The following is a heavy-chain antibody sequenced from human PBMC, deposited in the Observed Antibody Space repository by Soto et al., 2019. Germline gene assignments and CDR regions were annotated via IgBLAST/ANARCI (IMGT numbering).Heavy chain of an antibody. CDR2: IIPIFGTA. V-gene: IGHV1-69*13. Sequence: GASVKVSCKASGGAFSSYAIRWVRQAPGQGLEWMGGIIPIFGTANYAQKFQGRVTITADESTSTAYMELSSLRSEDTAVYYCARGDSGSLGAVPDYWGQGTLVTVSS. J-gene: IGHJ4*02. CDR3: ARGDSGSLGAVPDY. CDR1: GGAFSSYA. D-gene: IGHD1-26*01.